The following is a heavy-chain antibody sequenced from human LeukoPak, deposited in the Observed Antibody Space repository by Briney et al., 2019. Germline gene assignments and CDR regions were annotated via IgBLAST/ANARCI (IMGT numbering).Heavy chain of an antibody. D-gene: IGHD2-21*02. Sequence: NPSETLSLTCAVYGGSFSGYYWSWIRQPPGKGLEWIGEINHSGSTNYNPSLKSRVTISVDTSKNQFSLKLSSVTAADTAVYYCARVPIVVVTAIPRKAQIQSNTPRSYYYYYYGMDVWGQGTTVTVSS. V-gene: IGHV4-34*01. J-gene: IGHJ6*02. CDR2: INHSGST. CDR1: GGSFSGYY. CDR3: ARVPIVVVTAIPRKAQIQSNTPRSYYYYYYGMDV.